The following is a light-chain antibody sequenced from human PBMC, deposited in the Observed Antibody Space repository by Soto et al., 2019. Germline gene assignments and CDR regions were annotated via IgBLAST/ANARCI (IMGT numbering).Light chain of an antibody. CDR1: QRLSRSY. J-gene: IGKJ4*01. V-gene: IGKV3-20*01. CDR3: QQYDTSPLT. CDR2: GAS. Sequence: ETVLTQSPGTLSLSPGERATLSCRAIQRLSRSYLAWYKQKPGQAPRLLIYGASNRATGIPDRFSGSGSGTDFTLTISRLEPEDSAVYYCQQYDTSPLTFGGGTKVEIK.